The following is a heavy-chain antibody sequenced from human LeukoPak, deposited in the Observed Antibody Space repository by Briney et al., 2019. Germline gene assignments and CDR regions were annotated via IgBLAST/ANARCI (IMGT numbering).Heavy chain of an antibody. CDR3: ARVAYGDKFSDY. V-gene: IGHV1-46*01. Sequence: ASVKVSCKASGYTFTRYYMHWVRQAPGQGLEWMGIINPSGGSINYAQKLQGRVTMTTDTSTSTAYMELRSLRSDDTAVYYCARVAYGDKFSDYWGQGTLVTVSS. CDR1: GYTFTRYY. D-gene: IGHD4-23*01. J-gene: IGHJ4*02. CDR2: INPSGGSI.